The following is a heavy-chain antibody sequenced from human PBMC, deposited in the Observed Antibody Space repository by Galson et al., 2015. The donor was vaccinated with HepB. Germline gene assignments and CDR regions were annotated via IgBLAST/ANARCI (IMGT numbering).Heavy chain of an antibody. CDR1: GFTFSSYA. CDR3: ADVLWRIAPPGNFDY. J-gene: IGHJ4*02. Sequence: SLRLSCAASGFTFSSYAMSWVRQAPGKGLEWVSAIRGSGGGTYYADSVKGRFTISRDNSKNTLYLQMNSLRAEDTAVYYCADVLWRIAPPGNFDYWGQGTLVTVSS. D-gene: IGHD6-13*01. CDR2: IRGSGGGT. V-gene: IGHV3-23*01.